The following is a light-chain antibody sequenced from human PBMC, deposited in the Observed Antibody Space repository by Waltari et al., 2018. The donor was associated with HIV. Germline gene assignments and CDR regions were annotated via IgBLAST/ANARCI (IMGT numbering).Light chain of an antibody. J-gene: IGLJ3*02. CDR2: VNSDGSY. Sequence: QLVLTQSASASASLGASVQLTCTLSSGYTAYAIAWHHQPAEKGPRYLMKVNSDGSYSRGDGIPDRFSGSSSEAERYLTISSLQSEDEADYYCQTWDTGIRVFGGGTKLTVL. CDR1: SGYTAYA. CDR3: QTWDTGIRV. V-gene: IGLV4-69*01.